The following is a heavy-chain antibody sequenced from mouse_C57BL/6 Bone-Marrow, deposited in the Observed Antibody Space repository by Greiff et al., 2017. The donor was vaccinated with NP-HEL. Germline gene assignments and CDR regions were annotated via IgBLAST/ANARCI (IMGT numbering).Heavy chain of an antibody. D-gene: IGHD3-3*01. CDR2: IDPETGGT. J-gene: IGHJ4*01. CDR3: TIPLGGYAMDY. CDR1: GYTFTDYE. V-gene: IGHV1-15*01. Sequence: VKLMESGAELVRPGASVTLSCKASGYTFTDYEMHWVKQTPVHGLEWIGAIDPETGGTAYNQKFKGKAILTADKSSSTAYMELRSLTSEDSAVYYCTIPLGGYAMDYWGQGTSVTVSS.